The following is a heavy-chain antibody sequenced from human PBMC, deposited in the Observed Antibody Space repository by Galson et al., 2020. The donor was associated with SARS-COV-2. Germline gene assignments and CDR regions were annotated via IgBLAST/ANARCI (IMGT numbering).Heavy chain of an antibody. D-gene: IGHD7-27*01. Sequence: GESLKISCEASGFMLDSYNMNWVRQAPGKGLEWIAYITTGSSLVYYADSVKGRFTVSRDNAHNSLFLHMSSLSAEDSAVYYCARDRLTRMDYWGQGTLVSVSS. CDR2: ITTGSSLV. CDR1: GFMLDSYN. V-gene: IGHV3-48*01. J-gene: IGHJ4*02. CDR3: ARDRLTRMDY.